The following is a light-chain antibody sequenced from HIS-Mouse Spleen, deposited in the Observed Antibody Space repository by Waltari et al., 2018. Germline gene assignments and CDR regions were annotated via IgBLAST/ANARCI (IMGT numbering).Light chain of an antibody. CDR2: GKN. CDR3: NSRDSSGNHVV. J-gene: IGLJ2*01. V-gene: IGLV3-19*01. CDR1: SLRSHD. Sequence: SSELTQDPAVSGALGQTVRITCQGDSLRSHDASWYQDKPGQAPVLVIYGKNNRPSGIPDRFSGSSSGNTASLTITGAQAEDEADYYCNSRDSSGNHVVFGGGTKLTVL.